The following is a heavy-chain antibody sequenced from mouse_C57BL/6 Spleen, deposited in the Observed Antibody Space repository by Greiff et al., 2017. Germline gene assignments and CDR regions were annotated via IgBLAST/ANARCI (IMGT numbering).Heavy chain of an antibody. D-gene: IGHD1-1*01. J-gene: IGHJ1*03. V-gene: IGHV1-69*01. Sequence: QVQLKQPGAELVMPGASVKLSCKASGYTFTSYWMHWVKQRPGQGLEWIGEIDPSDSYTNYNQKFKGKSTLTVDKSSSTAYMQLSSLTSEDSAVYYCASYGSSYSWYFDVWGTGTTVTVSS. CDR1: GYTFTSYW. CDR3: ASYGSSYSWYFDV. CDR2: IDPSDSYT.